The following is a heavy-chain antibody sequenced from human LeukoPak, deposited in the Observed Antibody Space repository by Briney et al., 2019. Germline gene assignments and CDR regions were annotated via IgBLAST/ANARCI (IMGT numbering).Heavy chain of an antibody. CDR2: ISSSGTAT. D-gene: IGHD6-19*01. CDR1: GFTFTDYY. CDR3: ARGSSAWPRNAFDI. J-gene: IGHJ3*02. V-gene: IGHV3-11*01. Sequence: GGSLRLSCAASGFTFTDYYMNWIRQAPGKGLEWVLYISSSGTATHYADSVRGRFTISRDNANSSLFLQMNSLRVEDTAVYFCARGSSAWPRNAFDIWGQGTMVTVSS.